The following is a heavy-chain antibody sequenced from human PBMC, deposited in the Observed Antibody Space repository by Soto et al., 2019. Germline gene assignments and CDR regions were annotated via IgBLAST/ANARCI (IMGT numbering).Heavy chain of an antibody. CDR2: IYYSGST. CDR1: GGSISSGGYY. J-gene: IGHJ6*02. V-gene: IGHV4-31*03. Sequence: SETLSLTCTVSGGSISSGGYYWSWIRQHPGKGLEWIGYIYYSGSTYYNPSLKSRVTISVDTSKNQFSLKLSSVTAADTAVYYCARGGYCSSTSCYSQTFYYYGMDVWGQGTTVTVSS. D-gene: IGHD2-2*01. CDR3: ARGGYCSSTSCYSQTFYYYGMDV.